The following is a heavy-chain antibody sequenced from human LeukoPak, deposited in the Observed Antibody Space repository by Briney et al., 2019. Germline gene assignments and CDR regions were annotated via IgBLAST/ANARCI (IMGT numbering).Heavy chain of an antibody. CDR1: GFTFDDYA. D-gene: IGHD1-14*01. J-gene: IGHJ4*02. CDR2: ISWNSGSI. V-gene: IGHV3-9*01. CDR3: AKDTRAGGYNLY. Sequence: GGSLRLSCAASGFTFDDYAMHWVRQAPGKGLEWVSGISWNSGSIGYADSVKGRFTISRDNAKNSLYLQMNSLRAEDTALYYCAKDTRAGGYNLYGGQGTLVTVSS.